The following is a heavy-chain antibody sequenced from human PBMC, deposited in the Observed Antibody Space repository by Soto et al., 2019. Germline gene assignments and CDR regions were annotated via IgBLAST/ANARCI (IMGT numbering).Heavy chain of an antibody. CDR1: GGSVSSGSYY. J-gene: IGHJ4*02. V-gene: IGHV4-61*01. CDR3: ARSMVRGVVAFDY. CDR2: IYYSGST. Sequence: EALSLSCTVSGGSVSSGSYYWSWIRQPPGKGLEWIGYIYYSGSTNYNPSLKSRVTISVDTSKNQFSLKLSSVTAADTAVYYCARSMVRGVVAFDYWGQGTLVTVSS. D-gene: IGHD3-10*01.